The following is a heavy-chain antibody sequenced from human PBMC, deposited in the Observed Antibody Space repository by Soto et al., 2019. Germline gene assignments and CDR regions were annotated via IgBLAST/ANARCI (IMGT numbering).Heavy chain of an antibody. CDR3: ARVLYYGSGSYSSYGMDV. V-gene: IGHV1-69*01. CDR1: GVSFNNNG. J-gene: IGHJ6*02. Sequence: QVQLVQSGAEVKKPGSSVKVSCKTSGVSFNNNGIGWVRQAPGHGLEWMGGVSPPFRTSNYARKFQGRISITADASTGTVNMELSSLTSEDTAQYYCARVLYYGSGSYSSYGMDVWGQGTTFTVSS. CDR2: VSPPFRTS. D-gene: IGHD3-10*01.